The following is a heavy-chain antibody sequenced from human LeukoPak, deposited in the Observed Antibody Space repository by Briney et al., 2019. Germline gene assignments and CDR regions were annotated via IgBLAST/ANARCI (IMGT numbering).Heavy chain of an antibody. D-gene: IGHD5-18*01. CDR2: IIPIFGTA. Sequence: GSSVKVSCKASGGTFSSYAISWVRQAPGQGLEWMGRIIPIFGTANYAQKFQGRVTITTDESTSTAYMELSSLRSEDTAVYYCASGTWIQLWSLYYYYMDVWGKGTTVTVSS. J-gene: IGHJ6*03. CDR3: ASGTWIQLWSLYYYYMDV. V-gene: IGHV1-69*05. CDR1: GGTFSSYA.